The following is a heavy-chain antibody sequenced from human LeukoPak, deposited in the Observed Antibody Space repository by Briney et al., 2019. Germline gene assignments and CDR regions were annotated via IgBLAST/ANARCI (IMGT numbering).Heavy chain of an antibody. D-gene: IGHD5-18*01. Sequence: SQTLSLTCTVSGGSISSGGFCWSWIRQHPGKGLEWIGYTYSSGSTYYNPSLKSRVTISVDTSKNQFSLRLSAVTAADTAVYYCAREGSGFSSVDYWGQGTLVTVSS. CDR3: AREGSGFSSVDY. CDR1: GGSISSGGFC. V-gene: IGHV4-31*03. CDR2: TYSSGST. J-gene: IGHJ4*02.